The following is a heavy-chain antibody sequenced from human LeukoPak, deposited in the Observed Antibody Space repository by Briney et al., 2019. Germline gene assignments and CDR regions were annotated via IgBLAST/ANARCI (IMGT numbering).Heavy chain of an antibody. V-gene: IGHV1-3*04. J-gene: IGHJ3*02. CDR3: ARDRSSFSYAFGI. D-gene: IGHD6-6*01. Sequence: ASVKVSCKASGYTFTTYAIHWVRQAPGQRLEWMGWISTYNDDRKYSPKFRGTVTITTDTSASTAYLELSSLRSEDTAVYYCARDRSSFSYAFGIWGQGTMVTVSS. CDR1: GYTFTTYA. CDR2: ISTYNDDR.